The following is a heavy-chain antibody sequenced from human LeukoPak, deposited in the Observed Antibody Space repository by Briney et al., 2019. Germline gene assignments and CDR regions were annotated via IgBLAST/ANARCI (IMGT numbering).Heavy chain of an antibody. Sequence: GGSLRLSCAASGFTFSSYEMNWVRQAPGKGLEWVSAISGSGGSTYYADSVKGRFTISRDNSKNTLYLQMNSLRAEDTAVYYCAKVRFRAGLDYWGQGTLVTVSS. J-gene: IGHJ4*02. V-gene: IGHV3-23*01. CDR2: ISGSGGST. CDR1: GFTFSSYE. D-gene: IGHD3-10*01. CDR3: AKVRFRAGLDY.